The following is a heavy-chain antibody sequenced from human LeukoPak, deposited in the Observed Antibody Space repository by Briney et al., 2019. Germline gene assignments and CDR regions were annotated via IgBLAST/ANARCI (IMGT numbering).Heavy chain of an antibody. CDR3: AREGAYYYDSSGYFDY. D-gene: IGHD3-22*01. Sequence: SETLSLTCTVSGGSISSYYWSWIRQPPGKGLEWIGYIYYSGSTNYNPSLKSRVTISVDTSKNQFSLKLSSVTAADTAVYYCAREGAYYYDSSGYFDYWGQGTLVTVSS. CDR1: GGSISSYY. CDR2: IYYSGST. V-gene: IGHV4-59*01. J-gene: IGHJ4*02.